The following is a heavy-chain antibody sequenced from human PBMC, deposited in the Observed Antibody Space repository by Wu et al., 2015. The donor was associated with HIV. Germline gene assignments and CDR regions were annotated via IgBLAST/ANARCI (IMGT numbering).Heavy chain of an antibody. Sequence: QVQLVQSGTEMKKSGASMKVSCKTSGYTFTGYYIHWVRQAPGQRPEWMGWITTHNGYTKYAQKFQDRLSLTTDTSATTAYMELRSLRSDDTAVYYCARVFEDSSGYYSWFDPWGQGTLVTVSS. CDR1: GYTFTGYY. J-gene: IGHJ5*02. CDR3: ARVFEDSSGYYSWFDP. D-gene: IGHD3-22*01. CDR2: ITTHNGYT. V-gene: IGHV1-18*04.